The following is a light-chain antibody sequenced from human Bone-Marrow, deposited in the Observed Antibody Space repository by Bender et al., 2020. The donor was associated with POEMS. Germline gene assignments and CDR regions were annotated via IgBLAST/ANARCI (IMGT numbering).Light chain of an antibody. CDR1: SSDGGTYNL. Sequence: QSALTQPASVSGSPGQSITISCTGISSDGGTYNLVSWYQQHPGKAPKLIIYEGTKRPSGLSNRFSGSKSGNTASLTISGLQAEDEADYYCCSYAHGSIFNGLFGGGTKLTVL. CDR3: CSYAHGSIFNGL. V-gene: IGLV2-23*03. CDR2: EGT. J-gene: IGLJ2*01.